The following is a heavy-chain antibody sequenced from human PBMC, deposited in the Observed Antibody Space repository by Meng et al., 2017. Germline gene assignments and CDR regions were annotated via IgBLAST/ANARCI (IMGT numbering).Heavy chain of an antibody. D-gene: IGHD2/OR15-2a*01. Sequence: QVRLGGSGGGVVQPRRSLRLSCAASGFTFSSYGMHWVRQAPGKGLEWVAVIWYDGSNKYYADSVKDRFTISRDNSKNTLYLQMNSLRAEDTAVYYCARGLSTTYWYFDLWGRGTLVTVSS. CDR3: ARGLSTTYWYFDL. CDR2: IWYDGSNK. CDR1: GFTFSSYG. V-gene: IGHV3-33*01. J-gene: IGHJ2*01.